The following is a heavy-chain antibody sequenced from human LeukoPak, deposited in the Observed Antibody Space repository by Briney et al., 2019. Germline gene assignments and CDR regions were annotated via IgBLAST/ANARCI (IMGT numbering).Heavy chain of an antibody. CDR1: GFTFSSYS. CDR2: IRQDGSEK. J-gene: IGHJ4*02. CDR3: ARDRTGAGLDY. Sequence: GGSLRLSCAASGFTFSSYSMNWVRQAPGKGLEWVANIRQDGSEKYSADSVKGRFTISRDNAKNSLFLQVNSLRGEDTAVYYCARDRTGAGLDYWGQGTLVTVSS. D-gene: IGHD1-14*01. V-gene: IGHV3-7*03.